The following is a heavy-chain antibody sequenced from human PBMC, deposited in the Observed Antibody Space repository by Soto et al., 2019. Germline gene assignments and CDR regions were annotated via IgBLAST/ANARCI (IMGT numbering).Heavy chain of an antibody. CDR2: IYHSGST. D-gene: IGHD3-22*01. CDR1: GGSISSSNW. V-gene: IGHV4-4*02. Sequence: QVQLQESGPGLVKPSGTLSLTCAVSGGSISSSNWWSCVRQPPGKGLEWIGEIYHSGSTNYNPSLKSRVTISVGKSKNQFSLKLSSVTAADTAVYYCARGEYYEEGCCGMDVWGQGTTVTVSS. J-gene: IGHJ6*02. CDR3: ARGEYYEEGCCGMDV.